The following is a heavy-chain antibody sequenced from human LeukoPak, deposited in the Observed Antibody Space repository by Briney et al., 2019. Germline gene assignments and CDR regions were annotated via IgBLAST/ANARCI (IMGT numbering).Heavy chain of an antibody. CDR3: ARLSRGYNYGTEYCDY. D-gene: IGHD5-18*01. V-gene: IGHV4-39*01. CDR1: GGSISSSSYY. J-gene: IGHJ4*02. Sequence: PSETLSLTCTVSGGSISSSSYYWGWIRRPPGKGLEWIGMILYSGSTYYNPSLKSRVTMSVDTSKNQFSLKLSSVTAADTAVYYCARLSRGYNYGTEYCDYWGQGTLVTVSS. CDR2: ILYSGST.